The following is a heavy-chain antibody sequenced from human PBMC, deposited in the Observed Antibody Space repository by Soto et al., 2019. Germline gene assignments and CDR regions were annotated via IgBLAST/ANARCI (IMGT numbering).Heavy chain of an antibody. D-gene: IGHD6-6*01. CDR2: ISSNGVGT. CDR1: GFTLSVYA. Sequence: EVQLAESGGGLAQPGGYLRLSCAASGFTLSVYAMDWVRQAPGKGLEYVSGISSNGVGTYYANSVQGRFTISRDNSKNTVYLQMGSLRPEDMAVYYCARRARPDFYYMDVWGKGTTVTVSS. CDR3: ARRARPDFYYMDV. V-gene: IGHV3-64*01. J-gene: IGHJ6*03.